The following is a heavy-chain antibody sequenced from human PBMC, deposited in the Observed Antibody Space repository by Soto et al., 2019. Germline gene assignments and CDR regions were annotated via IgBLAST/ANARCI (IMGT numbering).Heavy chain of an antibody. CDR2: FDPEDGET. J-gene: IGHJ4*02. Sequence: ASVKVSCKVSGYTLTELSMHWVRQAPGKGLEWMGGFDPEDGETNYAQKFQGRVTITADKSTSTAYMELSSLRSEDTAVYYCARDYAAAGISGEYYWGQGTLVTVSS. V-gene: IGHV1-24*01. CDR1: GYTLTELS. D-gene: IGHD6-13*01. CDR3: ARDYAAAGISGEYY.